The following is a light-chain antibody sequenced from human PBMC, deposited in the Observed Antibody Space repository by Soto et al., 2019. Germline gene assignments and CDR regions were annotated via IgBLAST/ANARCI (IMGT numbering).Light chain of an antibody. CDR1: QSVSSSY. CDR3: QQYGSSLYT. V-gene: IGKV3-20*01. Sequence: EIVLTQSPGTLSLSPGERATLSCRASQSVSSSYVAWYQQKPGQAPRLLIYGASSRATGIPDRFSGSGSGTDFTLTISRLEPEDFAVYYCQQYGSSLYTFGQGTSWRSN. J-gene: IGKJ2*01. CDR2: GAS.